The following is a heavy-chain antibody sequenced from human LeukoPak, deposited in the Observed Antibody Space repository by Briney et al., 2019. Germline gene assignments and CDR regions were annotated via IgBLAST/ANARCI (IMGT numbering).Heavy chain of an antibody. Sequence: GGSLRLSCAASGFTFDDYGMSWVRQAPGKGLEWVSGINWNGGSTGYADSVKGRFTISRDNAKNSLYLQMNSLRAEDTALYYCARDTRMWIQVSPMDVWGKGTTVTVSS. CDR1: GFTFDDYG. CDR2: INWNGGST. J-gene: IGHJ6*04. D-gene: IGHD5-18*01. CDR3: ARDTRMWIQVSPMDV. V-gene: IGHV3-20*04.